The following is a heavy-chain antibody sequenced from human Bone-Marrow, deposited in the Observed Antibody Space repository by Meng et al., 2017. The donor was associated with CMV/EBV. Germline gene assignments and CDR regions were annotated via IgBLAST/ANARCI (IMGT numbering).Heavy chain of an antibody. CDR3: TGGKYYFDSSDYYFDY. CDR2: INYSGST. CDR1: GGSITNGRYS. V-gene: IGHV4-31*03. Sequence: QVQLQESGPGLVKPSQTPSLTRTVSGGSITNGRYSWTWIRQLPGKGLEWIGFINYSGSTYYNPSLKSRVTISVDTSKNQFSLKLSSVTAADTAVYYCTGGKYYFDSSDYYFDYWGQGTLVTVSS. D-gene: IGHD3-22*01. J-gene: IGHJ4*02.